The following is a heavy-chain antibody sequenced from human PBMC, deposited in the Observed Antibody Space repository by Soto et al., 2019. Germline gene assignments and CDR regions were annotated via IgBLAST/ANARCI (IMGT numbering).Heavy chain of an antibody. D-gene: IGHD2-15*01. Sequence: ASVKVSCKASGGTFSSYAISWVRQAPGQGLEWMGWINPNSGGTNYARKFQGWVTMTRDTSISTAYMELSRLRSDDTAVYYCAREGRGGNHRTDAFDIWGQGTMVTVSS. CDR1: GGTFSSYA. CDR2: INPNSGGT. CDR3: AREGRGGNHRTDAFDI. J-gene: IGHJ3*02. V-gene: IGHV1-2*04.